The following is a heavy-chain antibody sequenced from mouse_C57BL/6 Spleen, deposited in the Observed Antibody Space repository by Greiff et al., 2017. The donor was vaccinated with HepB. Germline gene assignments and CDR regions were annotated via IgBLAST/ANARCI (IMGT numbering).Heavy chain of an antibody. Sequence: VQLQQSGAELVRPGASVKLSCKASGYTFTDYYINWVKQRPGQGLEWIARIYPGSGNTYYNEKFKGKATLTAEKSSSTAYMQLSSLTSEDSAVYFCARERVTLDYWGQGTTLTVSS. J-gene: IGHJ2*01. D-gene: IGHD2-5*01. V-gene: IGHV1-76*01. CDR3: ARERVTLDY. CDR2: IYPGSGNT. CDR1: GYTFTDYY.